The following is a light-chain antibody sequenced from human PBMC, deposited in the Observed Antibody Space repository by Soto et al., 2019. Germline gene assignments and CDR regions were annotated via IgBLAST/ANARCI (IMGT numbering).Light chain of an antibody. V-gene: IGLV2-11*01. Sequence: QSVLTQPRSVSGSPGQSVTISCTGTSCDVGRYNYFSWYQHHPGKAPKLMIYDVSTRPSGVPDRFSGSKSGTTASLTISGLQAEDEADYYCCSYAGSPYVFGTGTKVTVL. J-gene: IGLJ1*01. CDR3: CSYAGSPYV. CDR2: DVS. CDR1: SCDVGRYNY.